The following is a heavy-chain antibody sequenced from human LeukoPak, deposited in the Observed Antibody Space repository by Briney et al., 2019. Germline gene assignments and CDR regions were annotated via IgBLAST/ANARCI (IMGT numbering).Heavy chain of an antibody. CDR3: ARDPVSGTAAAGRGGDY. Sequence: SETLSLTCTVSGGSISSSSYYWGWIRHPPGKGLEWIGRIYTSGSTNYNPSLKSRVTMSVDTSKNQFSLKLSSVTAADTAVYYCARDPVSGTAAAGRGGDYWGQGTLVTVSS. J-gene: IGHJ4*02. CDR2: IYTSGST. CDR1: GGSISSSSYY. D-gene: IGHD6-13*01. V-gene: IGHV4-39*07.